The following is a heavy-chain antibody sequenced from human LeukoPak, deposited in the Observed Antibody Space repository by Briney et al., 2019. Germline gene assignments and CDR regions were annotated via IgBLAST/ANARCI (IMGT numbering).Heavy chain of an antibody. CDR2: IIPIFGTA. CDR3: ARAPFQIVSSPYYYGMDV. CDR1: GGTFSSYA. V-gene: IGHV1-69*13. Sequence: SVKVSCTASGGTFSSYAISWVRQAPGQGLEWMGGIIPIFGTANYAQKFQGRVTITADESTSTAYMELSSLRSEDTAVYYCARAPFQIVSSPYYYGMDVWGQGTTVTVSS. D-gene: IGHD5/OR15-5a*01. J-gene: IGHJ6*02.